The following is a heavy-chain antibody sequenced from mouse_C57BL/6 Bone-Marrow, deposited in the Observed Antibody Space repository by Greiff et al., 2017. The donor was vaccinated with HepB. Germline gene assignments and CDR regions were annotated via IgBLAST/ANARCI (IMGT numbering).Heavy chain of an antibody. Sequence: DVKLQESGPELVKPGASVKMSCKASGYTFTDYNMHWVKQSHGKSLEWIGYINPNNGGTSYNQKFKGKATLTVNKSSSTAYMELRSLTSEDSAVYYCARTGYYGSSWFAYWGQGTLVTVSA. V-gene: IGHV1-22*01. D-gene: IGHD1-1*01. CDR2: INPNNGGT. CDR3: ARTGYYGSSWFAY. CDR1: GYTFTDYN. J-gene: IGHJ3*01.